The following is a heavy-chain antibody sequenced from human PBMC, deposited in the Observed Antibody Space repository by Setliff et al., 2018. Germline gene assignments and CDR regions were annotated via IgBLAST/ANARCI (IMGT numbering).Heavy chain of an antibody. CDR2: VHYTGST. CDR3: ARPNYYDNTGFYDRRNDAFDI. Sequence: KTSETLSLTCTVSGSSINNTTYYWAWIRQPPGKGLEWVGSVHYTGSTDYNPSLRSRVAISVDTSRNHLSLKLSSVTAADTAVYFCARPNYYDNTGFYDRRNDAFDIWGQGTLVTVSS. D-gene: IGHD3-22*01. CDR1: GSSINNTTYY. J-gene: IGHJ3*02. V-gene: IGHV4-39*02.